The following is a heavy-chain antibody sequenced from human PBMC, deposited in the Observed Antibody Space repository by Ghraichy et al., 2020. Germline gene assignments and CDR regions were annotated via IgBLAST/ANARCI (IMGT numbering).Heavy chain of an antibody. V-gene: IGHV1-69*13. CDR3: AGDMTDIVVVVAATVPWFDP. J-gene: IGHJ5*02. Sequence: SVKVSCKASGGTFSSYAISWVRQAPGQGLEWMGGIIPIFGTANYAQKFQGRVTITADESTSTAYMELSSLRSEDTAVYYCAGDMTDIVVVVAATVPWFDPWGQGTLVTVSS. CDR2: IIPIFGTA. CDR1: GGTFSSYA. D-gene: IGHD2-15*01.